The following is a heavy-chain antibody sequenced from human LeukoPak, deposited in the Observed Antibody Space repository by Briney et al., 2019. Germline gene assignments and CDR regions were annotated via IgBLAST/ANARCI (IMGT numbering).Heavy chain of an antibody. V-gene: IGHV3-30*09. CDR3: ARDLEYTSSSPNYYYYYGMDV. Sequence: QPGGSLRLPCAASGFTFSSYAMHWVRQAPGKGLEWVAVISYDGTNKYYADSVKGRFAISRDNSKNTLYLQMNSLRAEDTAVYYCARDLEYTSSSPNYYYYYGMDVWGQGTTVTVSS. J-gene: IGHJ6*02. CDR2: ISYDGTNK. CDR1: GFTFSSYA. D-gene: IGHD6-6*01.